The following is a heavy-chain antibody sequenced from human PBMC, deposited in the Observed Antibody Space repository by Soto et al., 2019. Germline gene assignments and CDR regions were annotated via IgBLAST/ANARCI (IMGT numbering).Heavy chain of an antibody. CDR1: GFSFSCYF. J-gene: IGHJ6*02. D-gene: IGHD3-3*01. V-gene: IGHV4-34*01. CDR3: ARGGCITVCRIVIIRGYGMDV. Sequence: AETLSLTCEVSGFSFSCYFWNWIRQPPGKGLEWVGDISHTGSTSYTQSLKSRVTISIDTSKNKFSLKLSCVTAADTAVYYCARGGCITVCRIVIIRGYGMDVWGQGTTVTVSS. CDR2: ISHTGST.